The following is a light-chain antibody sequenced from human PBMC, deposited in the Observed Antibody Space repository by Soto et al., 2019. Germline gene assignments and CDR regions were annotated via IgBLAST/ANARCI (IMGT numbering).Light chain of an antibody. CDR3: YQYFGSSWT. CDR1: QSIDNRY. CDR2: ATS. J-gene: IGKJ1*01. V-gene: IGKV3-20*01. Sequence: EIVLTQSPGTLYSSPGERDTLSCRASQSIDNRYLAWYQHKPGQAPRLLIYATSSRATGIPDRFGGSGSGTDFTLTINRLEPADFAVYYCYQYFGSSWTFGQGTKVDLK.